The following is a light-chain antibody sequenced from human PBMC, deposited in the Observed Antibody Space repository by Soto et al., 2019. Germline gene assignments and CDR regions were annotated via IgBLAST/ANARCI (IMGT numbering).Light chain of an antibody. J-gene: IGKJ4*01. V-gene: IGKV1-5*03. CDR3: QHLHCYPVA. Sequence: DIQMTQSPSTLAASVGDRVTITCRASQRINSWLAWYQQKPGKAPKFLIYKASSLESGVPLRFSGSGSGTEFPLTISSLQSDVFGYYDRQHLHCYPVAFGGRTRV. CDR2: KAS. CDR1: QRINSW.